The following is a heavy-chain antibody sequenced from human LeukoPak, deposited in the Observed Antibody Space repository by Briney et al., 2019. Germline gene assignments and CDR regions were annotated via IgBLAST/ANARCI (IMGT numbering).Heavy chain of an antibody. CDR2: INHSGST. J-gene: IGHJ4*02. CDR3: ARVGYSSSWIDY. Sequence: AETLSLTCAVYGGSFSGYYWSWIRQPPGKGLEWIGEINHSGSTNYNPSLKSRVTISVATSKIQLSLKLSSVTAADTAVYYCARVGYSSSWIDYWGQGTLVTVSS. CDR1: GGSFSGYY. D-gene: IGHD6-13*01. V-gene: IGHV4-34*01.